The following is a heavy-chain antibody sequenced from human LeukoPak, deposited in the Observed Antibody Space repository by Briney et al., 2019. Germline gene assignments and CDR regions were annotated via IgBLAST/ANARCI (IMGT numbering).Heavy chain of an antibody. CDR2: IYHSGST. Sequence: SETLSLTCAVSGGSISSGGYSWSWIRQPPGKGLEWIGYIYHSGSTYYNPSLKSRVTISVDRSKNQFSLKLSSVTAADTAVYYCARGDYGDHNWFDPWGQGTLVTVS. CDR1: GGSISSGGYS. CDR3: ARGDYGDHNWFDP. D-gene: IGHD4-17*01. J-gene: IGHJ5*02. V-gene: IGHV4-30-2*01.